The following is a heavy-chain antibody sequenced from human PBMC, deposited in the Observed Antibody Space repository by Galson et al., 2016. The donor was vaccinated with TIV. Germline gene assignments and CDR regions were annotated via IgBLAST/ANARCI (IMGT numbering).Heavy chain of an antibody. CDR2: IKSNFDGGTT. V-gene: IGHV3-15*01. CDR3: HTELGYCSGGYCYYFDY. J-gene: IGHJ4*02. D-gene: IGHD2-15*01. Sequence: SLRLSCAASGFIFSNAWMSWVRQAPGKGLEWVGRIKSNFDGGTTDYAEPAKGRFTISRHDSKNTLFLQMNRLKTEDTPVYYCHTELGYCSGGYCYYFDYWGQGTLVTVSS. CDR1: GFIFSNAW.